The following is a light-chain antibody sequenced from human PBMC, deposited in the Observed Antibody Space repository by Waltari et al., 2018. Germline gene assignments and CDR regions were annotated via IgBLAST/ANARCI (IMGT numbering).Light chain of an antibody. Sequence: DIVMTQSPDSLLVSLRERATINCKSSPSVLYSSNNKNYLAWYQQKPGQPPKLLIHWASNRESGVPDRFSGSGSGTDFTLTISSLQAEDVAVYFCQQYFGIPLTFGGGTKVEIK. V-gene: IGKV4-1*01. CDR2: WAS. CDR1: PSVLYSSNNKNY. J-gene: IGKJ4*01. CDR3: QQYFGIPLT.